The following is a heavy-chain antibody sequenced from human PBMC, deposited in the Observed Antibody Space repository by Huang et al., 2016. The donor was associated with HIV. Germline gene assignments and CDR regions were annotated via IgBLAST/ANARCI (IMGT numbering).Heavy chain of an antibody. Sequence: QVQLVQSGAEVKKPGSSVEVSCKASGCSFSNFAIGWVRQAPGQGLEWRGGIIPTTVTANYSQKFQGRVTIIADESTSTAYMELSSLRSEDTAVYYCATVDYYDTSGPQRGYFDNWGQGTLVTVSS. J-gene: IGHJ4*02. V-gene: IGHV1-69*01. D-gene: IGHD3-22*01. CDR2: IIPTTVTA. CDR1: GCSFSNFA. CDR3: ATVDYYDTSGPQRGYFDN.